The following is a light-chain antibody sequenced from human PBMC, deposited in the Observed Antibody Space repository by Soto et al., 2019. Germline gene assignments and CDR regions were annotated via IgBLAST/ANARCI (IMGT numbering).Light chain of an antibody. J-gene: IGKJ2*01. CDR3: QQYGISPGGT. CDR2: GAS. Sequence: EIVLTQSPGTLSLSPGQRATLSCRASESISRDYLAWYQQRLGQAPRLLIYGASSRATGIPDRFSGSGSGTDFTLTISRLEPEDFAVYYCQQYGISPGGTFGQGTKLEIK. CDR1: ESISRDY. V-gene: IGKV3-20*01.